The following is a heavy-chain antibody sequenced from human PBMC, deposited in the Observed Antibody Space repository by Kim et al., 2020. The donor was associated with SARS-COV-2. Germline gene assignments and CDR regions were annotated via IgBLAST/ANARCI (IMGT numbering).Heavy chain of an antibody. D-gene: IGHD4-17*01. CDR3: ARGGDYVYYYYGMDV. J-gene: IGHJ6*02. V-gene: IGHV3-11*01. Sequence: DSVKGRFTISRDNAKNSLYLQMNSLRAEDTAVYYCARGGDYVYYYYGMDVWGQGTTVTVSS.